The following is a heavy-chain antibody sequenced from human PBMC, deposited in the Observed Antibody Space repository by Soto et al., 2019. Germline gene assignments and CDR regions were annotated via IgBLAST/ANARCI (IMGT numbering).Heavy chain of an antibody. J-gene: IGHJ4*02. D-gene: IGHD3-3*01. CDR3: SRHDNTNY. CDR1: GFTFSGSA. V-gene: IGHV3-73*01. Sequence: PGGSLRLSCADSGFTFSGSAMHWVRRASGKGLEWVGRIRSKANSYATAYAASVKGRFTISRDDSKNTAYLQMNSLKTEDTAMYYCSRHDNTNYWGQGTLVTVSS. CDR2: IRSKANSYAT.